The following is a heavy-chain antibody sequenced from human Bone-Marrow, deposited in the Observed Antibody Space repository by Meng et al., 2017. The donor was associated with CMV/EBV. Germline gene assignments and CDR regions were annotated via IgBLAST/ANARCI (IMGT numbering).Heavy chain of an antibody. CDR1: GFTFSSYS. CDR3: ARDKDDILTGLGWSYYYYGIDV. V-gene: IGHV3-21*01. Sequence: GESLKISCAASGFTFSSYSMNWVRQAPGKGLEWVSSISSSSSYIYYADSVKGRFTISRDNAKNSLHLQMNSLRAEDTAVYYCARDKDDILTGLGWSYYYYGIDVWGQGTTVTGSS. D-gene: IGHD3-9*01. J-gene: IGHJ6*02. CDR2: ISSSSSYI.